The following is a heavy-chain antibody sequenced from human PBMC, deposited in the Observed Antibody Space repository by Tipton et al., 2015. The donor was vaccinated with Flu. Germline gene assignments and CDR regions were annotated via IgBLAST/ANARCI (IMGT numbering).Heavy chain of an antibody. D-gene: IGHD2-2*01. Sequence: QLVQSGAEVKKPGASVKVSCKASGYTFTNYGVSWVRQAPGQGLEWMGWISAYTENTNYAQRFQGRITMTTDTSTSTAFMELRSLRSDDTAVYYCARDMPQGVVVIPPAKRFDFWGQGTRVTVSS. CDR3: ARDMPQGVVVIPPAKRFDF. J-gene: IGHJ5*01. V-gene: IGHV1-18*01. CDR2: ISAYTENT. CDR1: GYTFTNYG.